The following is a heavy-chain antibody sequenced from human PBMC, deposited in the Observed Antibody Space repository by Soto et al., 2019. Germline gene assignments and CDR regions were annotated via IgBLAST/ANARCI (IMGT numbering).Heavy chain of an antibody. J-gene: IGHJ6*02. D-gene: IGHD4-4*01. CDR2: INHSGST. Sequence: SETLSLTCAVYGGSFSGYYWSWIRQPPGKGLEWIGEINHSGSTNYNPSLKSRVTISVDTSKNQFSLKLSSVTAADTAVYYCARTTTVTTNYYGMDVWGQGTTVTVSS. V-gene: IGHV4-34*01. CDR3: ARTTTVTTNYYGMDV. CDR1: GGSFSGYY.